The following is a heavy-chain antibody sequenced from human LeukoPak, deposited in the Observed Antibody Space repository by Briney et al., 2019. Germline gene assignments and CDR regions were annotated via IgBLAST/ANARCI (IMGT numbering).Heavy chain of an antibody. CDR3: ARDPSGSYYVGYFDY. CDR2: ISYDGSNK. V-gene: IGHV3-30-3*01. Sequence: GGSLRLFCAASGFIFSSYAMHWVRQAPGKGLEWVAVISYDGSNKYYADSVKGRFTISRDNSKNTLYLQMNSLRAEDTAVYYCARDPSGSYYVGYFDYWGQGTLVTVSS. CDR1: GFIFSSYA. J-gene: IGHJ4*02. D-gene: IGHD1-26*01.